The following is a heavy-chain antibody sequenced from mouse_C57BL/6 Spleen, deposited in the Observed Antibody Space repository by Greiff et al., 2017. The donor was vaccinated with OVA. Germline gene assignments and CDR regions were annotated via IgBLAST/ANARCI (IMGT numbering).Heavy chain of an antibody. CDR3: AREDYGSSNEDY. CDR2: LSSGSSTI. D-gene: IGHD1-1*01. CDR1: GFTFSDYG. J-gene: IGHJ2*01. V-gene: IGHV5-17*01. Sequence: EVKLVESGGGLVKPGGSLKLSCAASGFTFSDYGMHWVRQAPEKGLEWVAYLSSGSSTIYYAATVKGRFTISRDNAKNTLFLQMTSLRSEDTAMYYCAREDYGSSNEDYWGQGTTLTVSA.